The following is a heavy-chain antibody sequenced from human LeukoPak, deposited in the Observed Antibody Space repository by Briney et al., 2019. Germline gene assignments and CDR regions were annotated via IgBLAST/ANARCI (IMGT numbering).Heavy chain of an antibody. D-gene: IGHD2-21*02. CDR1: GFTFNNYW. Sequence: GGSLRLSCAASGFTFNNYWMSWVCQAPGKGLEWVANIKEDGSDIYYVDPVKGRFTISRDNAKNLLYLQMNSLRAEDTAVYYCARDQWRLFDYWGQGTLVTVSS. J-gene: IGHJ4*02. CDR2: IKEDGSDI. CDR3: ARDQWRLFDY. V-gene: IGHV3-7*04.